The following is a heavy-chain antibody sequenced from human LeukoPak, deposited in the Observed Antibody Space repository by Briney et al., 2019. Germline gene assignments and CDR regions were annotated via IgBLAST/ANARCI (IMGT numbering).Heavy chain of an antibody. Sequence: SETLSLTCTVSGGSISSYYWSWIRQPPGKGLEWIGYIYYSGSTNYNPSLKSRVTISVDTSKNQFSLKLSSATAADTAVYYCARYFTWYNAFDIWGQGTMVTVSS. CDR3: ARYFTWYNAFDI. CDR1: GGSISSYY. V-gene: IGHV4-59*01. D-gene: IGHD1-1*01. CDR2: IYYSGST. J-gene: IGHJ3*02.